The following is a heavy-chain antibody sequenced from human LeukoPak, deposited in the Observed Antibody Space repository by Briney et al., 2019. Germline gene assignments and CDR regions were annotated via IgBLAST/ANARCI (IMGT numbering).Heavy chain of an antibody. CDR2: ISGGDGST. J-gene: IGHJ4*02. V-gene: IGHV3-23*01. Sequence: GGSLRLSCAASGFTLSSYAISWVRQAPGKGLEWVSAISGGDGSTHYADSVKGRFTISRDSSNNILYLQMNGLRAEDTALYICAKDVEATISSGGYYFDYWGQGTLVTVSS. CDR1: GFTLSSYA. CDR3: AKDVEATISSGGYYFDY. D-gene: IGHD5-12*01.